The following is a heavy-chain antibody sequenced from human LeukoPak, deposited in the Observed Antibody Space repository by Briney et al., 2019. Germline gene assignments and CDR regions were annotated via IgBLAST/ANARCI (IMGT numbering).Heavy chain of an antibody. CDR1: GGSISSGSYY. Sequence: SETLSLTCTVSGGSISSGSYYWSWIRQPAGKGLEWIGRIYTSGSTNYNPSLKSRVTISVDTSKNQFSLKLSSVTAADTAVYYCARAISRYFGWSRNPDAFDIWGQGTMVTVSS. J-gene: IGHJ3*02. D-gene: IGHD3-9*01. CDR2: IYTSGST. V-gene: IGHV4-61*02. CDR3: ARAISRYFGWSRNPDAFDI.